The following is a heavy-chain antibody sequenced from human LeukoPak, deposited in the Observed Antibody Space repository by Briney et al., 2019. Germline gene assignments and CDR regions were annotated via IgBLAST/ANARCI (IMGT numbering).Heavy chain of an antibody. CDR1: GYTFTSYY. V-gene: IGHV1-46*01. Sequence: ASVKLSCKASGYTFTSYYMHWVRQAPGQGLEGMGIINPSGGSTSYAQKFQGRVTIARDTSTSTVYMELSSLRSEDTAVYYCASSSGVTPANYYYYGMDVWGQGTTVTVSS. CDR3: ASSSGVTPANYYYYGMDV. J-gene: IGHJ6*02. CDR2: INPSGGST. D-gene: IGHD4-23*01.